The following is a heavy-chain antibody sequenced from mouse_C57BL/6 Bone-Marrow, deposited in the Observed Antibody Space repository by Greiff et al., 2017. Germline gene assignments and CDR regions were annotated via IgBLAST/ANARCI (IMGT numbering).Heavy chain of an antibody. Sequence: SCGCSLKPGGSLKLSCAASGFTFSSYAMSWVRQTPEKRLEWVATISDGGSYTYYPDNVKGRFTISRDNAKNNLYLQMSHLKSEDTAMYYCASGTAQALWGQGTTRTVSS. CDR1: GFTFSSYA. J-gene: IGHJ2*01. D-gene: IGHD3-2*02. CDR3: ASGTAQAL. V-gene: IGHV5-4*01. CDR2: ISDGGSYT.